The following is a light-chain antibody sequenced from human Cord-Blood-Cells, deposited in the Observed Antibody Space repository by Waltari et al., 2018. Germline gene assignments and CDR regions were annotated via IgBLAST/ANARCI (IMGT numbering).Light chain of an antibody. CDR2: DVS. Sequence: QSALTQPRSVSGSPGPSVTISCPGTSSDVGGYNYVPWYQQHPGKAPKLMIYDVSKRPSGVPDRFSGSKSGNTASLTISGLQAEDEADYYCCSYAGSYTWVFGGGTKLTVL. CDR1: SSDVGGYNY. J-gene: IGLJ3*02. V-gene: IGLV2-11*01. CDR3: CSYAGSYTWV.